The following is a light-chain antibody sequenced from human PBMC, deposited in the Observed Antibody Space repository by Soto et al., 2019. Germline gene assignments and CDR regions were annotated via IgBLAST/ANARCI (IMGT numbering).Light chain of an antibody. J-gene: IGKJ1*01. V-gene: IGKV3-20*01. CDR3: QQYHSSLTWT. CDR2: DAS. CDR1: QSIGTSS. Sequence: EIVLTQSPGTLSLSPGERASLSCRAGQSIGTSSLAWYQHKPGQAPRLLISDASARATGVPDRFSGSASGTDFTLTISRLEPEDFAVYYCQQYHSSLTWTFGQGTKVDIK.